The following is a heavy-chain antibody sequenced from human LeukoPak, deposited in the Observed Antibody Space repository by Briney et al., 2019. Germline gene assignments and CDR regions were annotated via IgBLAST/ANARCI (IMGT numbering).Heavy chain of an antibody. J-gene: IGHJ4*02. CDR2: IYQSGST. D-gene: IGHD7-27*01. CDR1: GYSISSGYY. Sequence: SETLSLTCTVSGYSISSGYYWGWIRQPPGKGLEWTGSIYQSGSTYYNPSLKSRVTISVDTSKNQFSLKLRSVTAADTAVYYCARGFRGDNFDYWGQGTLVTVSS. V-gene: IGHV4-38-2*02. CDR3: ARGFRGDNFDY.